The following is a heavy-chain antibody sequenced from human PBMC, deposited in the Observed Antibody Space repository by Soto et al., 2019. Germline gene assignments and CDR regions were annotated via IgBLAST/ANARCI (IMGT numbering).Heavy chain of an antibody. D-gene: IGHD3-9*01. CDR3: ARVSMSTNLMGIFYDDS. CDR2: ISAASGNT. V-gene: IGHV1-3*01. Sequence: QVRLIQSGTEVKKPGASVKISCQTSGYTFTSYTLHWVRQAPGKSLEWLGGISAASGNTWSSQRLRDRITIDRNTSASLVSVELSSLTSEDTSTYYCARVSMSTNLMGIFYDDSWGQGTLVTVSS. J-gene: IGHJ4*02. CDR1: GYTFTSYT.